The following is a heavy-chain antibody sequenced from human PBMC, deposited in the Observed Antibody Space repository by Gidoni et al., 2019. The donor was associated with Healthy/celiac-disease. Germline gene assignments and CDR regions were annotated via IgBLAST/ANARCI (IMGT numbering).Heavy chain of an antibody. D-gene: IGHD6-13*01. CDR1: GGSFSGYY. CDR2: INHSGST. CDR3: ARRKARIAAGSYSSGRKKQPDYYYYGMDV. Sequence: QVQLQQWGAGLLKPSEILSLTCAVYGGSFSGYYWRWIRQPPGKGLEWIGEINHSGSTNYNPALKSRVTISVDTSKNQFSLKLSSVTAADTAVYYCARRKARIAAGSYSSGRKKQPDYYYYGMDVWGQGTTVTVSS. V-gene: IGHV4-34*01. J-gene: IGHJ6*02.